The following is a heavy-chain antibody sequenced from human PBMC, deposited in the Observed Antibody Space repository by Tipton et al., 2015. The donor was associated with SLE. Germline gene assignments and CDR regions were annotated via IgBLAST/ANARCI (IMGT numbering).Heavy chain of an antibody. CDR1: GGSISSSSYY. CDR2: IYYSGST. V-gene: IGHV4-39*07. CDR3: ARDDSGGWYGWLDP. D-gene: IGHD6-19*01. J-gene: IGHJ5*02. Sequence: TLSLTCTVSGGSISSSSYYWGWIRQPPGKGLEWIGSIYYSGSTYYNPSLKSRVTISVDRSKNQFSLKLTSVTAADTAVYYCARDDSGGWYGWLDPWGQGTLVTVSS.